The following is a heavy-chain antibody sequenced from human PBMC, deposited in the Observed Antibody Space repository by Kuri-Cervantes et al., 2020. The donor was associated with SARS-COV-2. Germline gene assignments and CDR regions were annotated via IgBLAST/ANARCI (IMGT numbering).Heavy chain of an antibody. CDR2: INHSGST. J-gene: IGHJ5*02. D-gene: IGHD6-19*01. Sequence: SETLSLTCTVSGGSISSYYWSWIRQPPGKGLEWIGEINHSGSTNYNPSLKSRVTISVDTSKNQFSLKLSSVTAADTAVYYCARDRRDSSGWANWFDPWGQGTLVTVSS. CDR3: ARDRRDSSGWANWFDP. V-gene: IGHV4-59*01. CDR1: GGSISSYY.